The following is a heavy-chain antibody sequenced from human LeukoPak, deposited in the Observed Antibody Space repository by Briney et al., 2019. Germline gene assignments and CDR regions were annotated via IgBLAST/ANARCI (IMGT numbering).Heavy chain of an antibody. CDR1: GGTFSNYA. CDR2: IIPIFGTA. CDR3: ARDREMYSSSSGY. J-gene: IGHJ4*02. V-gene: IGHV1-69*05. D-gene: IGHD6-6*01. Sequence: SVKVSCKASGGTFSNYAINWVRQAPGQGLEWMGRIIPIFGTANYAQKFQGRVTITTDESTSTAYMELSSLRSDDTAVYYCARDREMYSSSSGYWGQGTLVTVSS.